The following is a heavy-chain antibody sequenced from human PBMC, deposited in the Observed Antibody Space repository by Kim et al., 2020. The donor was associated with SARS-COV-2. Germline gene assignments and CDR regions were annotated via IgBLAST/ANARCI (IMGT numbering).Heavy chain of an antibody. V-gene: IGHV3-66*01. CDR3: VGATGSSYFDY. J-gene: IGHJ4*02. D-gene: IGHD1-26*01. Sequence: GGSLRLSCAISGITVSSSYMTWVRQAPGKGLEWVSIIYAGGATYYADSVKGRYTISRDTSKNTLYLQMTRVKAEDSAVYYCVGATGSSYFDYWGQGTLVTVSS. CDR1: GITVSSSY. CDR2: IYAGGAT.